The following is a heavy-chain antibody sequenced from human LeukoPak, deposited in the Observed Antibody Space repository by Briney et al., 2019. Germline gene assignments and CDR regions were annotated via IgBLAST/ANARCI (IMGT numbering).Heavy chain of an antibody. J-gene: IGHJ3*02. Sequence: NPSETLSLTCTVSGGSISSYYWSWIRQPPGKGLGWIGYIYYSGSTNYNPSLKSRVTISVDTSKNQFSLKLSSVTAADTAVYYCASSGYNDAFDIWGQGTMVTVSS. V-gene: IGHV4-59*08. D-gene: IGHD1-20*01. CDR3: ASSGYNDAFDI. CDR1: GGSISSYY. CDR2: IYYSGST.